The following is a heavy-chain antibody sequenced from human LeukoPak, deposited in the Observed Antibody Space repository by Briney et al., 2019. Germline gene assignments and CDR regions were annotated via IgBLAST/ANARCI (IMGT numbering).Heavy chain of an antibody. Sequence: SVKVSCKASGGTFSSYAISWVRQAPGQGLEWMGGIIPIFGTANYAQKFQGRVTITADESTSTAYMEVRSLRSDDTAMYYCARQSFGSGSRDDALDIWGQGTMVTVSS. CDR3: ARQSFGSGSRDDALDI. J-gene: IGHJ3*02. D-gene: IGHD3-10*01. CDR1: GGTFSSYA. V-gene: IGHV1-69*13. CDR2: IIPIFGTA.